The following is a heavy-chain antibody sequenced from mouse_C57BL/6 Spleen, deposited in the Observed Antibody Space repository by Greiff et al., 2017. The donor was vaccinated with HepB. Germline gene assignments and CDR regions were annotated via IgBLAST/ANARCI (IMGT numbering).Heavy chain of an antibody. CDR2: INPNNGGT. Sequence: VQLQQSGPELVKPGASVKISCKASGYTFTDYYMNWVKQSHGKSLEWIGDINPNNGGTSYNQKFKGKATLTVDKSSSTAYMELRSLTSEDSAVYYCAREYSNFFDYWGQGTTLTVSS. V-gene: IGHV1-26*01. D-gene: IGHD2-5*01. CDR1: GYTFTDYY. CDR3: AREYSNFFDY. J-gene: IGHJ2*01.